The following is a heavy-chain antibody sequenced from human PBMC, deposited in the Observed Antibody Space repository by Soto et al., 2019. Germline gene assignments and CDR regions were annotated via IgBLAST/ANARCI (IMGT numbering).Heavy chain of an antibody. V-gene: IGHV4-39*02. CDR3: AGELSNSPEYFDF. J-gene: IGHJ4*02. CDR1: GGSISTSSYH. Sequence: SETLSLTCTVSGGSISTSSYHWGWIRQPPGKGLEWIANIYDSGNTYNNPSLKSRVTISVDTSKNQFSLSLNSLNAADTAVYYCAGELSNSPEYFDFWGLGTLVTVSS. D-gene: IGHD6-6*01. CDR2: IYDSGNT.